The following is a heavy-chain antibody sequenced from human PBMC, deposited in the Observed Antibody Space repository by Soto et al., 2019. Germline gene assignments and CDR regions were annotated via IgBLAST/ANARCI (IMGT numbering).Heavy chain of an antibody. V-gene: IGHV4-34*01. D-gene: IGHD6-25*01. CDR1: RGSFSGFY. CDR2: INHSGTT. J-gene: IGHJ6*02. Sequence: EPLSLTCGVYRGSFSGFYWSWVRQTPGGGLEWIGEINHSGTTNYNPSFQNRVTISVDKSTNNFSLKMTSVTAADAAVYYCARGRGYVYGSNFYGLDVWGQGTTVTVSS. CDR3: ARGRGYVYGSNFYGLDV.